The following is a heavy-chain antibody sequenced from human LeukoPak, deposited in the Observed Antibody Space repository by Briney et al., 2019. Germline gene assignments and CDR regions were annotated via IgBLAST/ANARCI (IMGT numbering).Heavy chain of an antibody. CDR1: GGSISSGSYY. J-gene: IGHJ6*03. CDR3: ARDFWSGYYVNPDYYYYYMDV. D-gene: IGHD3-3*01. Sequence: SETLSLTCTVSGGSISSGSYYWSWIRQPPGKGLEWIGYIYYSGSTNYNPSLKSRVTISVDTSKNQFSLKLSSVTAADTAVYYCARDFWSGYYVNPDYYYYYMDVWGKGTTVTVSS. CDR2: IYYSGST. V-gene: IGHV4-61*01.